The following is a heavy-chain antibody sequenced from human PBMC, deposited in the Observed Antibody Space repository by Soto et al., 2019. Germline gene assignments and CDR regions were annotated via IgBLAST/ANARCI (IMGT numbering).Heavy chain of an antibody. CDR1: ADSISSYY. J-gene: IGHJ3*02. Sequence: QVQLQESGPGLVKPSETLSLTCTVSADSISSYYWSWIRQPPGKGLEWIGYIYRSGSANYNPSLQSRVTISVDTSKNQISLKLSSVTAADTAVYYWARDAPYLLDAFEMWGQGTVVTVSS. CDR2: IYRSGSA. D-gene: IGHD1-26*01. V-gene: IGHV4-59*01. CDR3: ARDAPYLLDAFEM.